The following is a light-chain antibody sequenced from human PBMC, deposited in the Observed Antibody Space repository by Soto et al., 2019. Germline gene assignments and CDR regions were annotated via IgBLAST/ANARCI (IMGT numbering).Light chain of an antibody. CDR3: QQRSNWPPT. CDR2: DAS. V-gene: IGKV3-11*01. Sequence: EIVLTQSPATLSLSPGERATLSCRASQSVNSYLAWYQQKPGQAPRLLIYDASNRATGIPARFSGSESGTDFTLTISRLEPKDFAVYYCQQRSNWPPTFGGGTKVEIK. CDR1: QSVNSY. J-gene: IGKJ4*01.